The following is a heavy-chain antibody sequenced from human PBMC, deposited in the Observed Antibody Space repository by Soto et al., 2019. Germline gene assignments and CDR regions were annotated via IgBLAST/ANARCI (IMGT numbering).Heavy chain of an antibody. CDR1: GGSISSSSYY. Sequence: SETLSLTCTVSGGSISSSSYYWGWIRQPPGKGLEWIGSIYYSGSTYYNPSLKSRVTISVDTSKNQFSLKLSSVTAADTAVYYCARLIVVVPAAMYYWFDPWGQGTLVTVSS. CDR2: IYYSGST. J-gene: IGHJ5*02. V-gene: IGHV4-39*01. CDR3: ARLIVVVPAAMYYWFDP. D-gene: IGHD2-2*01.